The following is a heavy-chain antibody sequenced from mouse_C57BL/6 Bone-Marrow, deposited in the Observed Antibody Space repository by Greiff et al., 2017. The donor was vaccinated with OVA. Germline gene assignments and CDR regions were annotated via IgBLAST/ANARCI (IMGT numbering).Heavy chain of an antibody. CDR2: IYPGDGDT. CDR3: ASGGRKGYFDV. V-gene: IGHV1-82*01. J-gene: IGHJ1*03. Sequence: QVQLKESGPELVKPGASVKISCKASGYAFSSSWMNWVKQRPGKGLEWFGRIYPGDGDTNYNGKFKGQATLTADKSSSTAYMQLSSLTSEDSAVYTCASGGRKGYFDVWGTGTTVTVSS. CDR1: GYAFSSSW.